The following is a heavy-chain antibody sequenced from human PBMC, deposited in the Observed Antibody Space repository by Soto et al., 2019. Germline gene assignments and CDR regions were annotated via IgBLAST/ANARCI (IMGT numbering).Heavy chain of an antibody. J-gene: IGHJ4*02. Sequence: AASVKVSCKASGYTFTNYPMHWVRQAPGQRLEWMGWINAGNGNTKYSQKFQGRVTITRDTSASTAYMELSSLRSEDTAVYYCASLVYSGYDPFDYWGQGTLVTVSS. V-gene: IGHV1-3*01. CDR1: GYTFTNYP. CDR2: INAGNGNT. CDR3: ASLVYSGYDPFDY. D-gene: IGHD5-12*01.